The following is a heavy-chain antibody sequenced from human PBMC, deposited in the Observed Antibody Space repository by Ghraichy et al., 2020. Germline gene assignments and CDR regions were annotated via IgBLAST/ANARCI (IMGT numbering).Heavy chain of an antibody. Sequence: GSLRLSCAASGLTFRSYAMSWVRQAPGKGLEWVSGISGSGETTYYADSVKGRFTISRDNSKNTLYLQMNSLRVEDMAVYYCAKRYGGDFYFDYWGQGTLVTVSS. CDR1: GLTFRSYA. CDR2: ISGSGETT. CDR3: AKRYGGDFYFDY. J-gene: IGHJ4*02. V-gene: IGHV3-23*01. D-gene: IGHD4-23*01.